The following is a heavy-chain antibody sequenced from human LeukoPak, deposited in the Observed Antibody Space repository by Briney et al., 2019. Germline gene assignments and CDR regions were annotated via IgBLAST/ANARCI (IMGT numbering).Heavy chain of an antibody. J-gene: IGHJ5*02. CDR2: INPNSGGT. CDR3: AREDMAAGRGFDP. V-gene: IGHV1-2*02. CDR1: GYTFTGYY. Sequence: ASVKVSCKASGYTFTGYYMHWVRQAPGQGLEWMGWINPNSGGTNYAQKFQGRVTMTRDTSISTAYMELSRLRSDDTAVYYCAREDMAAGRGFDPWGQGTLVTVSS. D-gene: IGHD6-13*01.